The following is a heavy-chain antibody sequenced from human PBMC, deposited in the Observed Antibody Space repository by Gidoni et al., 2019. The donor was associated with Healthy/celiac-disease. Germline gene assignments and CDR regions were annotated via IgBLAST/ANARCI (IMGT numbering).Heavy chain of an antibody. Sequence: QVQLVQSGAEVKKPESSVKVSCKASGGTFSSYAISWVRQAPGQGLEWMGGIIPMFGTANYAQKFQGRVTIPADESTSTAYMELSSLRSEDTAVYYCAKAILGYCSSSSCYSGWFDPWGQGTLVTVSS. CDR3: AKAILGYCSSSSCYSGWFDP. V-gene: IGHV1-69*01. J-gene: IGHJ5*02. CDR2: IIPMFGTA. CDR1: GGTFSSYA. D-gene: IGHD2-15*01.